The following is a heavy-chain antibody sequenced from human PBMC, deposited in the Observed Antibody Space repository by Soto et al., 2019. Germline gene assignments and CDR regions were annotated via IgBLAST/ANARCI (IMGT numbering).Heavy chain of an antibody. CDR3: ARGGYYGSGSYNDAFDI. D-gene: IGHD3-10*01. J-gene: IGHJ3*02. CDR2: IYYSGST. CDR1: GGSISSYY. Sequence: SETLSLTCTVSGGSISSYYWSWIRQPPGKGLEWIGYIYYSGSTNYNPSLKSRVTISVDTSKNQFSLKLSSVTAADTAVYYCARGGYYGSGSYNDAFDIWGQGTMVTVSS. V-gene: IGHV4-59*01.